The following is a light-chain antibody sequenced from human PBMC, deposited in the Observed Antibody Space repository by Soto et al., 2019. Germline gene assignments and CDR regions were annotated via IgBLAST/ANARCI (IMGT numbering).Light chain of an antibody. CDR3: QQCRNWPLT. Sequence: EIVMTQSPATLSVSPGEGATLSCKASQNVYNNLAWYQQRPGQPPRLLIYDESTRSTGISARFSGSGYATEFTLTISSLQSEDFAVYFCQQCRNWPLTFGGGTKVEIK. CDR2: DES. V-gene: IGKV3-15*01. J-gene: IGKJ4*01. CDR1: QNVYNN.